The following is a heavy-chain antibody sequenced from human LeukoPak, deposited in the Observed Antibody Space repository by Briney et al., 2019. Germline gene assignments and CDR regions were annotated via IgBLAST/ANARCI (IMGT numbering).Heavy chain of an antibody. V-gene: IGHV3-48*03. CDR3: VKLWQDIALSPGEEDASDI. CDR1: GFTFSRYE. CDR2: ISTTGTTI. J-gene: IGHJ3*02. D-gene: IGHD2-15*01. Sequence: GGSLRLSCAASGFTFSRYEMNWVRQAPGKGLEWVSWISTTGTTIYYADSVKGRFTISRDNARNSLFLQMSSLRGEDTAVYSCVKLWQDIALSPGEEDASDIWGQGTTVTVSS.